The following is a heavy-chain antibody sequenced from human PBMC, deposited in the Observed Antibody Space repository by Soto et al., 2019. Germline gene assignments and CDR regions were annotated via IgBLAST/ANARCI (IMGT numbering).Heavy chain of an antibody. V-gene: IGHV5-51*01. CDR3: ARTSAAGKYYYGMDV. D-gene: IGHD6-13*01. J-gene: IGHJ6*02. CDR2: IYPGDSDT. CDR1: GYRFTTDW. Sequence: GEALKSCGKGSGYRFTTDWIGSVRKMPGKGLEWMGIIYPGDSDTRYSPSFQGQVTISADKSISTAYLQWSSLKASDTAMYYCARTSAAGKYYYGMDVWGQGTTVTVPS.